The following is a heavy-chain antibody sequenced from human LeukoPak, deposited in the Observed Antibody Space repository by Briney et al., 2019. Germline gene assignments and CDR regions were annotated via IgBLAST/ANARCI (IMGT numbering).Heavy chain of an antibody. D-gene: IGHD2-2*01. J-gene: IGHJ6*02. CDR2: ISFDGSNT. CDR3: AKSRSPYNYYYAMDV. CDR1: GFTFSSYG. Sequence: GGSLRLSCSASGFTFSSYGIHWVHQAPGKGLEWVAIISFDGSNTYYEDSVEGRFTISRENSKNRVSLQMNSLRFEDTAVYYCAKSRSPYNYYYAMDVWGQGTTVTVSS. V-gene: IGHV3-30*18.